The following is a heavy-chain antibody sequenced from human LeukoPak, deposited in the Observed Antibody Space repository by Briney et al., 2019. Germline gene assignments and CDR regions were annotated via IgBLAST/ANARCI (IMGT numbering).Heavy chain of an antibody. CDR2: INHSGST. CDR1: GGSFSGYY. D-gene: IGHD5-18*01. Sequence: SETLSLTCAVYGGSFSGYYWSWILQPPGKGLEWIGEINHSGSTNYNPSLKSRVTISVDTSKNQFSLKLSSVTAADTAVYYCARMPYSYGLDIWGQGTMVTVSS. J-gene: IGHJ3*02. CDR3: ARMPYSYGLDI. V-gene: IGHV4-34*01.